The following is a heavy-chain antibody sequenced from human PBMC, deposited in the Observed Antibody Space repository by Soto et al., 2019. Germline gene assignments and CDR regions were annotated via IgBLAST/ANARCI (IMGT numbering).Heavy chain of an antibody. J-gene: IGHJ4*02. V-gene: IGHV4-34*01. D-gene: IGHD3-10*01. CDR2: INHSGST. Sequence: SETLSLTCAVYGGSFSGYYWSWIRQPPGKGLEWIGEINHSGSTNYNPSLKSRVTISVDTSKNQFSLKLSSVTAADTAVYYCARGHMVRGVTDYWGQGTLVTVSS. CDR1: GGSFSGYY. CDR3: ARGHMVRGVTDY.